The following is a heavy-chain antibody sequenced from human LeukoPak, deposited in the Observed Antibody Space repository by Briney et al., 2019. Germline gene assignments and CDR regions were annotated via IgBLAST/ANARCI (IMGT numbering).Heavy chain of an antibody. CDR3: ARRSSITMIRHTSDEGARVPYYFDY. CDR1: GGSFSGYY. D-gene: IGHD3-22*01. CDR2: INHSGST. V-gene: IGHV4-34*01. Sequence: SETLSLTCAVYGGSFSGYYWSWIRQPPGKGLEWIGEINHSGSTNYNPSLKSRVTISVDTSKNQFSLKLSSVTAADTAVYYCARRSSITMIRHTSDEGARVPYYFDYWGQGTLVTVSS. J-gene: IGHJ4*02.